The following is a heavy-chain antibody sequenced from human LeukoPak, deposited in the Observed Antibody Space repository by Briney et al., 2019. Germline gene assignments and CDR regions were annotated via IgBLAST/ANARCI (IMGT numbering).Heavy chain of an antibody. D-gene: IGHD2/OR15-2a*01. CDR2: IYHSGST. Sequence: SETLSLTCTVSGYSISSGYYWGWIRQPPGKGLEWIGSIYHSGSTYYNPSLKSRVTISVDTSKNQFSLKLSSVTAADTAVYYCARHVDEYDYFDYWGQGTLVTVSS. V-gene: IGHV4-38-2*02. CDR1: GYSISSGYY. J-gene: IGHJ4*02. CDR3: ARHVDEYDYFDY.